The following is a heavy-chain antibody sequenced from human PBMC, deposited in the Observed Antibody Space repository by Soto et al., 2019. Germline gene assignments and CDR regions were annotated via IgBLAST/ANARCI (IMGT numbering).Heavy chain of an antibody. Sequence: ASVKVSCKASGYTFTGYYMHWGRPAPGQGLEWMGWINPNRVGTNYAQKFQGRVTMTRDTSISTAYMELSGLKSDDTPVYYCATPTPLRGATITKINFDFWGQGTPVTVSS. CDR3: ATPTPLRGATITKINFDF. D-gene: IGHD3-10*01. CDR1: GYTFTGYY. V-gene: IGHV1-2*02. J-gene: IGHJ4*02. CDR2: INPNRVGT.